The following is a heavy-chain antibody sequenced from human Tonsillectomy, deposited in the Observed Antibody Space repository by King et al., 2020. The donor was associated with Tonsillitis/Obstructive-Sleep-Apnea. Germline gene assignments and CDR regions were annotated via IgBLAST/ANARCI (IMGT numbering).Heavy chain of an antibody. CDR2: IWYDGSNK. V-gene: IGHV3-33*01. CDR3: AREGEEHDAFDI. Sequence: VQLVESGGGVVQPGRSLRLSCAASGFTFSDYGMHWVRQAPGKGLEWVAVIWYDGSNKYYADSMKGRFTISRDNSKNTLSLQMNSLRAEDTAVYYCAREGEEHDAFDIWGQGTMVTVSS. D-gene: IGHD3-16*01. CDR1: GFTFSDYG. J-gene: IGHJ3*02.